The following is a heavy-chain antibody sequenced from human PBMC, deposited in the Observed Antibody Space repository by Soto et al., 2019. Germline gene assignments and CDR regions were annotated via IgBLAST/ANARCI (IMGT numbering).Heavy chain of an antibody. J-gene: IGHJ3*02. V-gene: IGHV1-69*06. Sequence: QVQLVQSGAEVRKPGSSVKVSCEASGGSFNNYVISWLRQAPGQGLEWMGGIIPNYEAANYAQKFRGRLTITADKATKTAYMELNSLRPEDTATYYCARYWNAGTLYGAFDIWGQGTTVIVS. CDR3: ARYWNAGTLYGAFDI. CDR2: IIPNYEAA. D-gene: IGHD4-17*01. CDR1: GGSFNNYV.